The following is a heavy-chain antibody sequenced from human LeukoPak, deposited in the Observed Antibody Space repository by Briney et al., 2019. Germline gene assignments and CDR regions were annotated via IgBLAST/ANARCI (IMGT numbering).Heavy chain of an antibody. CDR1: GFTFSTYW. CDR2: IKSDGSSI. V-gene: IGHV3-74*03. Sequence: PGGSLRLACAASGFTFSTYWMHWVRQAPGKGLVWVSRIKSDGSSITYADSVRGRFTISRDNAKNTLYLQMNSLRAEDTAVYYCARDLDYGGRSNFDHWGQGTLVTVSS. CDR3: ARDLDYGGRSNFDH. D-gene: IGHD4-23*01. J-gene: IGHJ4*02.